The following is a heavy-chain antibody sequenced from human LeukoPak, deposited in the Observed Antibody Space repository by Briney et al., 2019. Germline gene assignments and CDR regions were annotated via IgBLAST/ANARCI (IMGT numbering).Heavy chain of an antibody. CDR2: ISYDGSNK. D-gene: IGHD5-18*01. Sequence: GGSLRLSCAASGFTFSSYAMHWVRQAPGKGLEWVAVISYDGSNKYYADSVKGRFTISRDNSKNTLYLQMNSLRAEDTAVYYCARAWIQLGFYGMDVWGQGTTVTVSS. CDR1: GFTFSSYA. V-gene: IGHV3-30-3*01. CDR3: ARAWIQLGFYGMDV. J-gene: IGHJ6*02.